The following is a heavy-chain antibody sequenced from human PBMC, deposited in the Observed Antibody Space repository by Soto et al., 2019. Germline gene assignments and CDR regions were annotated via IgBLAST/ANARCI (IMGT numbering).Heavy chain of an antibody. CDR2: ILPVFGTT. V-gene: IGHV1-69*06. CDR1: GDTSSNYG. CDR3: ARDPDEVVGTDYHYYGMDV. J-gene: IGHJ6*02. D-gene: IGHD1-26*01. Sequence: SVKVSCKXSGDTSSNYGVSWVRQAPGQGLEWMGGILPVFGTTTYARNFQGRITITADKSTSTVYMELTSLRSDDTATYYCARDPDEVVGTDYHYYGMDVWDQGATVTVSS.